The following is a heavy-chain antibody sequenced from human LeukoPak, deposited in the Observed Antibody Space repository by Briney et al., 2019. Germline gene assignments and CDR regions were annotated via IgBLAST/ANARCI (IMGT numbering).Heavy chain of an antibody. CDR3: AKASDMAATGPEY. V-gene: IGHV3-23*01. D-gene: IGHD5-12*01. CDR2: INDGGGRT. CDR1: GFIFSSYA. Sequence: GGSLRLSCAASGFIFSSYAMNWVRQAPGKGLEWVSAINDGGGRTYYADSVKGRFTISRDNSKNTLYLQMNSLRAEDTALYFCAKASDMAATGPEYWGQGILVTVSS. J-gene: IGHJ4*02.